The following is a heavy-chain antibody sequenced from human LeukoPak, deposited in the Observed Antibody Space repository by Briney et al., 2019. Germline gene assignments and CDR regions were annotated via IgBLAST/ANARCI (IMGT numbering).Heavy chain of an antibody. CDR3: AKDISQGGSGWYDYFDY. Sequence: GGSLRLSCAASGFTFSSYAMHWVRQAPGKGLEWVAVISYDGSNKYYADSVKGRFTISRDNAKNSLYLQMNSLRAEDTALYYCAKDISQGGSGWYDYFDYWAREPWSPSPQ. J-gene: IGHJ4*02. CDR2: ISYDGSNK. V-gene: IGHV3-30-3*01. D-gene: IGHD6-19*01. CDR1: GFTFSSYA.